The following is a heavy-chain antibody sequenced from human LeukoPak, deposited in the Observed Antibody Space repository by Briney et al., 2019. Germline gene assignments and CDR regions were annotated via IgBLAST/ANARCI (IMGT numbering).Heavy chain of an antibody. CDR3: ARASEDYYYYMDV. CDR1: GGSFSGYY. V-gene: IGHV4-34*01. D-gene: IGHD1-14*01. Sequence: SETLSLTCAVYGGSFSGYYWSWIRQPPGKGLEWIGEINHSGSTNYNPSLKSRVTISVDTSKNQFSLKVRSVTAADTAVYYCARASEDYYYYMDVWGKGTTVTISS. J-gene: IGHJ6*03. CDR2: INHSGST.